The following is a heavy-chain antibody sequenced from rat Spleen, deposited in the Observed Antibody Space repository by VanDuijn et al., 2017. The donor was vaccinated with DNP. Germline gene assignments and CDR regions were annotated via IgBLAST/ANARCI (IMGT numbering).Heavy chain of an antibody. CDR1: GFSLTNYH. Sequence: QVQLKESGPDLVQPSQTLSLTCTVSGFSLTNYHVHWVRQPPGKGLEWMGRIQSGGNTYYNSGLKSRLSISRDTSKSQVFLKMNSLQTEDTAIYFCASTLVNYDTYGYYAMDAWGQGTSVTVSS. D-gene: IGHD1-11*01. CDR2: IQSGGNT. J-gene: IGHJ4*01. V-gene: IGHV2-27*01. CDR3: ASTLVNYDTYGYYAMDA.